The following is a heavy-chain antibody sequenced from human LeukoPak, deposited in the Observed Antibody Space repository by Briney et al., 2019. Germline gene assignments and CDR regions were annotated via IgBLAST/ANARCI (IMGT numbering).Heavy chain of an antibody. Sequence: VASVKVSCKASGYTFTSYGISWVRQAPGQGLEWMGWISAYNGNTNYAQKLQGRVTMTTDTFTSTAYMELRSLRSDDTAVYYCARDLKSPTTVTYYYYYCMDVWGKGTTVTVSS. CDR2: ISAYNGNT. CDR1: GYTFTSYG. CDR3: ARDLKSPTTVTYYYYYCMDV. V-gene: IGHV1-18*01. J-gene: IGHJ6*03. D-gene: IGHD4-17*01.